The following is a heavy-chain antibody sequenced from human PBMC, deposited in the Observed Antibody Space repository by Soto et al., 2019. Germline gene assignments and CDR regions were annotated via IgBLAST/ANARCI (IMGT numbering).Heavy chain of an antibody. Sequence: QVQLVQSGAEVKTPGSSVKVSCKASGGTFSSFLMGWVRQAPGQGLELMGGIIPVFGRATYAQKFQGRVTINADESTSTVYMELSGIKSEDTAVYYCILDCTSMSCYGYIGVDVWGQGTTVTVSS. V-gene: IGHV1-69*01. CDR1: GGTFSSFL. CDR3: ILDCTSMSCYGYIGVDV. D-gene: IGHD2-2*01. J-gene: IGHJ6*02. CDR2: IIPVFGRA.